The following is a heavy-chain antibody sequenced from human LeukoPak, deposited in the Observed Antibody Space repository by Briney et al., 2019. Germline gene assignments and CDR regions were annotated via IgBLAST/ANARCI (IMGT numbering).Heavy chain of an antibody. Sequence: PSETLSLTCTVSGGSISSSSYYWGWIRQPPGKGLEWIGSIYYSGSTYYNPSLKSRVTISADTSKNQFSMKLSSVTAADTAVYYCARDNERAAAHDYWGQGTLVTVSS. CDR1: GGSISSSSYY. J-gene: IGHJ4*02. CDR3: ARDNERAAAHDY. D-gene: IGHD6-13*01. V-gene: IGHV4-39*07. CDR2: IYYSGST.